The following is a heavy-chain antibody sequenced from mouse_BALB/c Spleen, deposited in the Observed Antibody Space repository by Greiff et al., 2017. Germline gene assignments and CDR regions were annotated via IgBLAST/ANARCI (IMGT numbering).Heavy chain of an antibody. CDR3: ARHDHYYGYVGYFDV. CDR1: GFAFSSYD. Sequence: DVMLVESGGGLVKPGGSLKLSCAASGFAFSSYDMSWVRQTPEKRLEWVAYISSGGGSTYYPDTVKGRFTISRDNAKNTLYLQMSSLKSEDTAMYYCARHDHYYGYVGYFDVWGAGTTVTVSS. D-gene: IGHD1-2*01. J-gene: IGHJ1*01. V-gene: IGHV5-12-1*01. CDR2: ISSGGGST.